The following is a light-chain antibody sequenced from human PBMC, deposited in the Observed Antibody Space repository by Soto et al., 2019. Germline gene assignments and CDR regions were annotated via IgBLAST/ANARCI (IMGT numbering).Light chain of an antibody. CDR1: QSISRN. CDR3: KQSSTFPLT. V-gene: IGKV3-15*01. CDR2: GAS. J-gene: IGKJ4*01. Sequence: EIVMTQSPATLSVSPGERATLSCRASQSISRNLAWYQQKPGQAPRLLIYGASTRATGIPARFSGSGSGTEFTLTISSLQSEDFATYFCKQSSTFPLTFGGGTKVEIK.